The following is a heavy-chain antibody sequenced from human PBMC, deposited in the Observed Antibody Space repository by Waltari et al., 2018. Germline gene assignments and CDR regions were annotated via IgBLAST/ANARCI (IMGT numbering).Heavy chain of an antibody. CDR1: GFTFNDYW. J-gene: IGHJ4*02. V-gene: IGHV3-74*01. CDR3: VLYSSSFLGDC. CDR2: MNLDGSIT. D-gene: IGHD6-13*01. Sequence: EVQLVESGGGLVQPGGSLRLSCAASGFTFNDYWMHWVRQAPGKGLVSVSQMNLDGSITSYADAVKGRFTISRDNAKNTLFLQMNSLRAEDTAVYYCVLYSSSFLGDCWGQGTLVTVSS.